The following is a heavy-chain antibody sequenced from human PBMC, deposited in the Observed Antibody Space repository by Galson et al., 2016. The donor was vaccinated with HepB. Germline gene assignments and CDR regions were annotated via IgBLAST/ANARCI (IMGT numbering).Heavy chain of an antibody. J-gene: IGHJ6*02. CDR3: AKDHTGRTVGWSDGMDV. Sequence: SLRLSCAASGFTFSTYGMHWVRQAPGKGLEWVALISYDGKSESYADSVKGRVTISRDNSKNTLYLQMHSLRVEDTAVYYCAKDHTGRTVGWSDGMDVWGQGTRVTVSS. D-gene: IGHD1-1*01. CDR2: ISYDGKSE. CDR1: GFTFSTYG. V-gene: IGHV3-30*18.